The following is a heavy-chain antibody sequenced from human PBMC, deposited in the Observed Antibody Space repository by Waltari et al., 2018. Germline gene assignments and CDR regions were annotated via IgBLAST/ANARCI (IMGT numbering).Heavy chain of an antibody. CDR2: ISWNSGSI. CDR1: GFTFDDYA. J-gene: IGHJ5*02. Sequence: EVQLVESGGGLVQPGRSLRLSCAASGFTFDDYAMHWVRQAPGKGLEWVSGISWNSGSIGYADAVKGRFTIARDNAKNSRYLQMNSLRAEDTAVYYCARERKSPPKCWSGYLNWFDPWGQGTLVTVSS. V-gene: IGHV3-9*01. D-gene: IGHD3-3*01. CDR3: ARERKSPPKCWSGYLNWFDP.